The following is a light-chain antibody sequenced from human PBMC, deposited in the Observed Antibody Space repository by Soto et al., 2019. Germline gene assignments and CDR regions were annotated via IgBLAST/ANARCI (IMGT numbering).Light chain of an antibody. V-gene: IGLV2-18*02. CDR3: SSYTSSSTYV. J-gene: IGLJ1*01. CDR1: SSDVGNYNR. Sequence: QSALTQPPSVSGSPGQSVTISCTGTSSDVGNYNRVSWYQQPPGTPPKVIIYEVSNRPSGVPDRFSGSKSGNTASLTISGLQAEDEADYYCSSYTSSSTYVFGTGTKLTVL. CDR2: EVS.